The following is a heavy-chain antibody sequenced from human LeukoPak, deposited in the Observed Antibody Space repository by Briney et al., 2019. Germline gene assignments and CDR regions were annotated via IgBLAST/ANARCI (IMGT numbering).Heavy chain of an antibody. CDR2: IYPGDSET. V-gene: IGHV5-51*01. CDR3: ARVNIKEYSSSFGY. CDR1: RYSFTNYW. D-gene: IGHD6-13*01. J-gene: IGHJ4*02. Sequence: GESLKISCKASRYSFTNYWIAWVRQMPGKGLEWMGIIYPGDSETRYSPSFQGQVTISVDKSTTTAYLHWSSLKASDTAMYYCARVNIKEYSSSFGYWGQGTLVTVSS.